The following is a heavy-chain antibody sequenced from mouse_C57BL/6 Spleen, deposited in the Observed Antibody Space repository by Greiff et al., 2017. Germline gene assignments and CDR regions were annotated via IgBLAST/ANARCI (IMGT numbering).Heavy chain of an antibody. CDR3: AYDYRGHFDV. J-gene: IGHJ1*03. D-gene: IGHD2-4*01. Sequence: EVQLQESGPGLVKPSQSLSLTCSVTGYSITSGYYWNWIRQFPGNKLEWMGYISYDGSNNYNPSLKNRISITRDTSKNQFFLKLNSVTTEDTATYYCAYDYRGHFDVWGTGTTVTVSS. CDR2: ISYDGSN. CDR1: GYSITSGYY. V-gene: IGHV3-6*01.